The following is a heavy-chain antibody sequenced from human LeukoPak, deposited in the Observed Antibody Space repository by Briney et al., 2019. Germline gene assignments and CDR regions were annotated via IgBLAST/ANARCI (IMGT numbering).Heavy chain of an antibody. J-gene: IGHJ1*01. D-gene: IGHD6-19*01. CDR2: INPNSGGT. CDR3: ARGISEAVPGRYFQH. Sequence: ASVWVSCTTSGYSFTGYYIHWVRQAPGQGLEWMGWINPNSGGTNYAQNFQGRVTMTRDTSISTAYMELSRLRSDDTAVYFCARGISEAVPGRYFQHWGQGTLVTVSS. CDR1: GYSFTGYY. V-gene: IGHV1-2*02.